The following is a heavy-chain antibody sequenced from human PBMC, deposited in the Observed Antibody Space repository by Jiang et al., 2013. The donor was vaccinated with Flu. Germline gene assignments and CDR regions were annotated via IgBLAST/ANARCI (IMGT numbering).Heavy chain of an antibody. CDR3: ARREGYSFGYGLGETHFCFLIS. CDR2: IYPGDSET. D-gene: IGHD5-18*01. Sequence: VQLVESGAEVKKPGESLKISCMSSGYSFSNFWIGWVRQMPGKGLEWMGIIYPGDSETRYSPSFQGQVTISADKSISTAYLQWSSLKASDTAMYYCARREGYSFGYGLGETHFCFLISWGQGTMVTVSS. CDR1: GYSFSNFW. J-gene: IGHJ3*01. V-gene: IGHV5-51*01.